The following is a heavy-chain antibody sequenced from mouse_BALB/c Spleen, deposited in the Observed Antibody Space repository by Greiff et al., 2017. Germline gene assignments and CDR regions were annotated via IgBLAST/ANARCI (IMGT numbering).Heavy chain of an antibody. Sequence: VHVKQSGAELVKPGASVKLSCTASGFNIKDTYMHWVKQRPEQGLEWIGRIDPANGNTKYDPKFQGKATITADTSSNTAYLQLSSLTSEDTAVYYCARDGSWFAYWGQGTLVTVSA. J-gene: IGHJ3*01. CDR1: GFNIKDTY. V-gene: IGHV14-3*02. CDR2: IDPANGNT. D-gene: IGHD2-3*01. CDR3: ARDGSWFAY.